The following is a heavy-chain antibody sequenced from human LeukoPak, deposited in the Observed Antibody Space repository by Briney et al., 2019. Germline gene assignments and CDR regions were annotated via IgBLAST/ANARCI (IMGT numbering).Heavy chain of an antibody. D-gene: IGHD2/OR15-2a*01. J-gene: IGHJ6*02. CDR2: ISGSGGST. CDR3: AKMGYYFGYYGMDV. V-gene: IGHV3-23*01. Sequence: GGPLRLSCAASGFTFSSYAMSWVRQAPGKGLEWVSAISGSGGSTYYADSVKGRFTISRDNSKNTLYLQMNSLRAEDTAVYYCAKMGYYFGYYGMDVWGQGTTVTVSS. CDR1: GFTFSSYA.